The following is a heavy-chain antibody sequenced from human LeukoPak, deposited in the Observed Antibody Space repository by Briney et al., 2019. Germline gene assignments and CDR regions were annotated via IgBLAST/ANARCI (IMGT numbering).Heavy chain of an antibody. Sequence: ASVKVSCKASGYTFTSYYMHWVRQAPGQGLEWMGIINPSGGSTSYAQKFQGRVTMTRDTSTSTVYMELGSLRSEDTAVYYCARDPNANWFDPWGQGTLVTVSS. CDR2: INPSGGST. J-gene: IGHJ5*02. D-gene: IGHD4/OR15-4a*01. CDR1: GYTFTSYY. CDR3: ARDPNANWFDP. V-gene: IGHV1-46*01.